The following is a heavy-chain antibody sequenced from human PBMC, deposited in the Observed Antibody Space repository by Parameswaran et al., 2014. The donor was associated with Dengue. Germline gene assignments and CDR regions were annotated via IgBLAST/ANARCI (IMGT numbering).Heavy chain of an antibody. CDR2: IYYSGST. J-gene: IGHJ4*02. D-gene: IGHD6-19*01. CDR3: ARAQWLVRFDY. Sequence: VRQAPGKGLEWIGYIYYSGSTNYNPSLKSRVTISVDTSKNQFSLKLSSVTAADTAVYYCARAQWLVRFDYWGQGTLVTVSS. V-gene: IGHV4-59*01.